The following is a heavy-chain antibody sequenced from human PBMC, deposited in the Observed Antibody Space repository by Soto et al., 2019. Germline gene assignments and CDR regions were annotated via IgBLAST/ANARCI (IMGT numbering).Heavy chain of an antibody. Sequence: SETLSLTCTVSGGSISSSSYYWGWIRQPPGKGLEWIGSIYYSGSTYCNPSLKSRVTISVDTSKNQFSRKLSSVTAADTAVYYCARDHTYYDFWSGYYSASNYYYYMDVWGKGTTVTVSS. V-gene: IGHV4-39*02. CDR3: ARDHTYYDFWSGYYSASNYYYYMDV. CDR1: GGSISSSSYY. J-gene: IGHJ6*03. CDR2: IYYSGST. D-gene: IGHD3-3*01.